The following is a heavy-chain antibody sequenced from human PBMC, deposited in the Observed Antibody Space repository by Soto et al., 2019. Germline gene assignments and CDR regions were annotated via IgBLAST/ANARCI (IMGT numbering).Heavy chain of an antibody. CDR2: IYYSGST. V-gene: IGHV4-31*03. CDR3: ARSIVGAPHFDY. J-gene: IGHJ4*02. D-gene: IGHD1-26*01. Sequence: SETLSLTCTVSGGSISSGGYYWSWIRQHPGKGLEWIGYIYYSGSTYYNPSLKSRVTISVDTSRNQFSLKLSSVTAADTAVYYCARSIVGAPHFDYWGQGTLVTVSS. CDR1: GGSISSGGYY.